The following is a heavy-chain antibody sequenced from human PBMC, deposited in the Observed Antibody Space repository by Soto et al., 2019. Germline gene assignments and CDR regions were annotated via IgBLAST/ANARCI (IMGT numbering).Heavy chain of an antibody. CDR3: CSAQTPAAFDN. J-gene: IGHJ4*02. CDR1: GYTFTNYG. V-gene: IGHV1-18*01. D-gene: IGHD3-3*01. Sequence: QVQLVQSETEVKKPGASVKVSCKASGYTFTNYGISWVRQAPGQGLEFMGWINTYNGDTKDPQKFQGRVVMAADTSTITAYMELWSLRSDDTVVYYFCSAQTPAAFDNWGQGTLVIVSS. CDR2: INTYNGDT.